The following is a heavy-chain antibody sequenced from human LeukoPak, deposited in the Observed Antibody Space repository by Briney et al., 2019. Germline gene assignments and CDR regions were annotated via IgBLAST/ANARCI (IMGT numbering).Heavy chain of an antibody. D-gene: IGHD6-13*01. CDR1: GGSISGYY. J-gene: IGHJ4*02. CDR3: ARGKRGYSSSWYDY. CDR2: IYYSGST. V-gene: IGHV4-59*08. Sequence: PSETLSLTCTVSGGSISGYYWSWIRQPPGKGLEWIGYIYYSGSTNYNPSLKSRVTISVDTSKNQFSLKVSSVTAADTAVYYCARGKRGYSSSWYDYWGQGTLVTVSS.